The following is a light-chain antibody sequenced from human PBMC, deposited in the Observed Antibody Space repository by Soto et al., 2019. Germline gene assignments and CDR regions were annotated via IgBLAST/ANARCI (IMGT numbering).Light chain of an antibody. V-gene: IGKV4-1*01. CDR2: WAS. CDR1: QSVLLRSNSRNY. J-gene: IGKJ1*01. Sequence: DNVMTQSPDSLAVSLGERVTINCKSSQSVLLRSNSRNYLSWYQQKSGQPPKLLIKWASTRESGVPDRFSGSGSGTDFTLTISSLQAEDVATYYCHQYYHALWTVGQGTKVEIK. CDR3: HQYYHALWT.